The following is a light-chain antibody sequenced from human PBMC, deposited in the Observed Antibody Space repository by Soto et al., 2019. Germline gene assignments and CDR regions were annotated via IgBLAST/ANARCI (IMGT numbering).Light chain of an antibody. CDR1: QSVSTSY. V-gene: IGKV3-20*01. CDR2: GAS. Sequence: EIVLTQSPGTLSLSPGEGATLSCRARQSVSTSYLAWYQQRPGQAPRLLIYGASNRATGVPDRFSGSGSGTDFTLTISRLEPEDFAVYYCQQYVTSSPRTFGQGTKVEIK. J-gene: IGKJ1*01. CDR3: QQYVTSSPRT.